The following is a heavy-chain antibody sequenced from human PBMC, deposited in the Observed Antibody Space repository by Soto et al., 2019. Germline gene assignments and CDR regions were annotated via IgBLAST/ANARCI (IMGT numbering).Heavy chain of an antibody. CDR1: GGSISSGNYY. Sequence: SETLSLTCTVSGGSISSGNYYWAWIRQPPGKGLEWIGSINYSGSTYYNPSLKSRVTISVDTSKNQFSLKLSSVTAADTAVYYCAMGATSDYWGQGTLVTVSS. J-gene: IGHJ4*02. CDR2: INYSGST. CDR3: AMGATSDY. D-gene: IGHD1-26*01. V-gene: IGHV4-39*01.